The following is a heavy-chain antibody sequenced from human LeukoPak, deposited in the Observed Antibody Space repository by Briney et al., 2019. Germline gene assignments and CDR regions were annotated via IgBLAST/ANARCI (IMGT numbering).Heavy chain of an antibody. J-gene: IGHJ5*02. D-gene: IGHD5-24*01. Sequence: GGSLRLSCAASGFTFSDYYMSWIRQAPGKGLEWVSYISSSSSYTNYADSVKGRFTISRDNAKNSLYLQMNSLRAEDTAVYYCARVVEMATIHFLTLRHYNWFDPWGQRTMVTVSS. V-gene: IGHV3-11*05. CDR2: ISSSSSYT. CDR1: GFTFSDYY. CDR3: ARVVEMATIHFLTLRHYNWFDP.